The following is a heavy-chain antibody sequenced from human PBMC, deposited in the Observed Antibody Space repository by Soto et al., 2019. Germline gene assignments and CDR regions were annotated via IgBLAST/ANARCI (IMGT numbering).Heavy chain of an antibody. CDR3: AKTPLRVGPIDY. V-gene: IGHV3-23*01. Sequence: DVQLLDSGGGLVQPGGSLRLSCAASGFIFSNYVMSWVRQTPGKGLEWVSGISGRGDNTYYADSVKGRFTVSRDNSKNTLYLQMDSLRAEDTAVYCCAKTPLRVGPIDYWGQGTLVTVSS. CDR1: GFIFSNYV. D-gene: IGHD2-15*01. CDR2: ISGRGDNT. J-gene: IGHJ4*02.